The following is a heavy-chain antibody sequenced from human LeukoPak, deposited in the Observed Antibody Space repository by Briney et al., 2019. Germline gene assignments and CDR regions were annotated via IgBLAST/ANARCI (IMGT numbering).Heavy chain of an antibody. CDR1: GYTFINYY. Sequence: ASVKVSCKASGYTFINYYMHWVRQAPGQGLEWMGIINPSGGSTGYAQKFQGRVTMTRGMSTSTDYMELSSLRSEDTAIYYCARDNSVGDNAWWFDPWGQGTLVTVSS. CDR3: ARDNSVGDNAWWFDP. D-gene: IGHD1-26*01. CDR2: INPSGGST. J-gene: IGHJ5*02. V-gene: IGHV1-46*01.